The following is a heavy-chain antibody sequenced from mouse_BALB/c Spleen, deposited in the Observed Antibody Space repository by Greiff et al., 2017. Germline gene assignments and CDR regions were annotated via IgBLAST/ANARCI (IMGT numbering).Heavy chain of an antibody. D-gene: IGHD2-2*01. CDR1: GFSLTGYG. Sequence: VMLVESGPGLVAPSQSLSITCTVSGFSLTGYGVNWVRQPPGKGLEWLGMIWGDGSTDYNSALKSRLSISKDNSKSQVFLKMNSLQTDDTARYYCARDDGYDPYYFDYWGQGTTLTVSS. CDR3: ARDDGYDPYYFDY. J-gene: IGHJ2*01. CDR2: IWGDGST. V-gene: IGHV2-6-7*01.